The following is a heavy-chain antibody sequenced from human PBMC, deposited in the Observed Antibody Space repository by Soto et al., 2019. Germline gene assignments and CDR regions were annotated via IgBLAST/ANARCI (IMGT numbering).Heavy chain of an antibody. D-gene: IGHD3-10*01. J-gene: IGHJ6*03. V-gene: IGHV4-39*01. CDR3: ASGPYYYGSGSYPDYYYYYMDV. CDR1: GGSISSSSYY. Sequence: QLQLQESGPGLVKPSETLSLTCTVSGGSISSSSYYWGWIRQPPGKGLEWIGSIYYSGSTYYNPSLKSRVTISVDTSKNQFSLKLSSVTAADTAVYYCASGPYYYGSGSYPDYYYYYMDVWGKGTTVTVSS. CDR2: IYYSGST.